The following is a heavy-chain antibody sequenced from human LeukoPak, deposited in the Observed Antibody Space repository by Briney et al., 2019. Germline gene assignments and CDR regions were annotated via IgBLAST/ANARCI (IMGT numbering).Heavy chain of an antibody. CDR3: AREKEDFWSGYYTGGHAFDI. D-gene: IGHD3-3*01. CDR1: GSALSRED. J-gene: IGHJ3*02. V-gene: IGHV4-4*07. Sequence: SEPVFVTASGTGSALSREDGGWIRKPAGKGLEWIGRIYTSGSTNYNPSLKSRVTMSVDTSKNQFSLKLSSVTAADTAVYYCAREKEDFWSGYYTGGHAFDIWGQGTMVTVS. CDR2: IYTSGST.